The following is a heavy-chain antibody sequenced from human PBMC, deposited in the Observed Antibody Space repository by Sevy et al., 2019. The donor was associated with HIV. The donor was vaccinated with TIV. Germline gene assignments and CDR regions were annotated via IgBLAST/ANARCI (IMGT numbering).Heavy chain of an antibody. CDR3: ASLPTPYGGYPYYFDY. D-gene: IGHD5-12*01. Sequence: GGSLRLSCAASGFTFSSYAMNWVRQAPGKGLQWVSGLSGGGGSTYYADSVKGRFAISRDNSKNTLYLQMNSLRAEDTAVYYCASLPTPYGGYPYYFDYWGQGTLVTVSS. CDR1: GFTFSSYA. CDR2: LSGGGGST. V-gene: IGHV3-23*01. J-gene: IGHJ4*02.